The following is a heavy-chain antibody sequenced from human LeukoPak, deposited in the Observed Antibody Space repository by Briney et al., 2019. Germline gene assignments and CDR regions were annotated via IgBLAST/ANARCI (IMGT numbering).Heavy chain of an antibody. CDR1: GFTFSSYA. J-gene: IGHJ4*02. Sequence: GGSLRLSCAASGFTFSSYAMSWVRQAPGKGLEWVSVIYSGGSTYYADSVKGRFTISRHNSKNTLYLQMNSLRAEDTAVYYCAKDGSYYYDSSGYYHHFDYWGQGTLVTVSS. V-gene: IGHV3-23*03. CDR3: AKDGSYYYDSSGYYHHFDY. D-gene: IGHD3-22*01. CDR2: IYSGGST.